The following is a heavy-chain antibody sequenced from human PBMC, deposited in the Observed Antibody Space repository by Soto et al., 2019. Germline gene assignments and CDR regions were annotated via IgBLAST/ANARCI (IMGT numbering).Heavy chain of an antibody. CDR1: GGSISSGGYY. D-gene: IGHD3-10*02. CDR2: IYYSGST. Sequence: SETLSLTCTVSGGSISSGGYYWSWIRQHPGKGLEWIGYIYYSGSTYYNPSLKSRVTISVDTSKNQLSLKLSSVTAADTAVYYCASCSGSYHFYYGMDVWGQGTTVTVSS. V-gene: IGHV4-31*03. J-gene: IGHJ6*02. CDR3: ASCSGSYHFYYGMDV.